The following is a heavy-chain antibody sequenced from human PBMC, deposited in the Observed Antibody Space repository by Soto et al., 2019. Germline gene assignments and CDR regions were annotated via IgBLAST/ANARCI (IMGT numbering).Heavy chain of an antibody. J-gene: IGHJ4*02. CDR3: AKTYYYDSSGYPPLNY. Sequence: ASVKVSCKASGGTFSGYAISWVRQAPGQGLERMGGIIPIIGTANYAQKFQCRVTITADESTSTAYMELSSLRSEDTAVYYCAKTYYYDSSGYPPLNYWGQGTLVTVS. D-gene: IGHD3-22*01. V-gene: IGHV1-69*13. CDR2: IIPIIGTA. CDR1: GGTFSGYA.